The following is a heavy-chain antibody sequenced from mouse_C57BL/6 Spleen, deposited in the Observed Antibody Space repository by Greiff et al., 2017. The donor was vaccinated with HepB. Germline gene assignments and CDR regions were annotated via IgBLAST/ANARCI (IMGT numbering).Heavy chain of an antibody. CDR2: ISSGSSTI. V-gene: IGHV5-17*01. D-gene: IGHD2-5*01. CDR3: ARESYYSNLYFDY. Sequence: EVKLVESGGGLVKPGGSLKLSCAASGFTFSDYGMHWVRQAPEKGLEWVAYISSGSSTIYYADTVKGRFTISRDNAKNTLFLQMTSLRSEDTAMYYCARESYYSNLYFDYWGQGTTLTVSS. J-gene: IGHJ2*01. CDR1: GFTFSDYG.